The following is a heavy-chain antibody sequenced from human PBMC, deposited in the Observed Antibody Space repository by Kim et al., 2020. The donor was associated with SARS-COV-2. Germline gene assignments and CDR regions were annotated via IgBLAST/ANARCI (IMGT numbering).Heavy chain of an antibody. CDR3: AKSGPYGGTRPYNWFDP. D-gene: IGHD4-17*01. CDR1: GFTFSSYA. V-gene: IGHV3-23*01. J-gene: IGHJ5*02. CDR2: ISGSGGST. Sequence: GGSLRLSCAASGFTFSSYAMSWVRQAPGKGLEWVSAISGSGGSTYYADSVKGRFTISRDNSKNTLYLQMNSLRAEDTAVYYCAKSGPYGGTRPYNWFDPWGQGTLVTVSS.